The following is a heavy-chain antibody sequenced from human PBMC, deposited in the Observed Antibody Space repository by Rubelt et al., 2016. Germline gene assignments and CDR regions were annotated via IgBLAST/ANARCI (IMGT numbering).Heavy chain of an antibody. CDR2: ISAYNGNT. Sequence: QVQLVQSGAEVKKPGASVKVSCKASGYTFTSYGISWVRQAPGQGLEWMGWISAYNGNTNYAQKLQGRVTRTTDTSTGTAYMELRRLRSDDTAVYYCARDVGGNSVLYYYDYWGQGTLVTVSS. J-gene: IGHJ4*02. D-gene: IGHD4-23*01. CDR3: ARDVGGNSVLYYYDY. V-gene: IGHV1-18*01. CDR1: GYTFTSYG.